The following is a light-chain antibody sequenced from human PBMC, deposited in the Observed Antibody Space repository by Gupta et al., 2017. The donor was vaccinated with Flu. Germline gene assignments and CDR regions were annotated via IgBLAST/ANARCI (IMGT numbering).Light chain of an antibody. J-gene: IGLJ2*01. CDR3: QSYDSSLSAYVV. CDR1: SSNIGAGYD. CDR2: GNS. Sequence: VTISCTGSSSNIGAGYDVHWYQQLPGTAPKLLIYGNSNRPSGVPDRFSGSKSGTSASLAITGLQAEDEADYYCQSYDSSLSAYVVFGGGTK. V-gene: IGLV1-40*01.